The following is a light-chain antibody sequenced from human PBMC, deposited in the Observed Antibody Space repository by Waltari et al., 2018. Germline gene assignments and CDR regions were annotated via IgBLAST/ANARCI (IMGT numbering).Light chain of an antibody. CDR1: SSDIGTYNL. Sequence: QSALTQPASMSGSPGQSITIPCTGTSSDIGTYNLFSWFQQHPGKLPKLMIYEGSKRPSGVSYRFSGSKSGNTASLTISGLQAEDEADYYCSSYAGGVWVFGGGTKVTVL. J-gene: IGLJ3*02. V-gene: IGLV2-23*01. CDR3: SSYAGGVWV. CDR2: EGS.